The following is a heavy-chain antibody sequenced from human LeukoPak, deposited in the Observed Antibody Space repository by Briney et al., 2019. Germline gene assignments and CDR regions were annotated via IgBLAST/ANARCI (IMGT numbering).Heavy chain of an antibody. V-gene: IGHV3-23*01. J-gene: IGHJ4*02. Sequence: QSGGSLRLSCAASGFTFSSYAMSWVRQPPGKGPEWVSSISGSGGSTYYADSVKGRFTIYRDNSENTLYLQMNSLRAEDTAVYYCAKSSSYYYDSSGYYTPTYYFDYWGQGTLVTVSS. CDR2: ISGSGGST. CDR3: AKSSSYYYDSSGYYTPTYYFDY. D-gene: IGHD3-22*01. CDR1: GFTFSSYA.